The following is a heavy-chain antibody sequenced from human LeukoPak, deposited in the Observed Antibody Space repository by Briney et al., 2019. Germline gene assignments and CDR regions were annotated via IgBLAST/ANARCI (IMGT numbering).Heavy chain of an antibody. CDR1: GFTFSSYW. CDR3: AKDLHSGGYYFDY. CDR2: IKQDGSEK. D-gene: IGHD4-11*01. Sequence: PGGSLRLSCAASGFTFSSYWMSWVRQAPGKGLEWVANIKQDGSEKYYVDSVKGRFTISRDNAKNTLYLQMNSLRAEDTAVYYCAKDLHSGGYYFDYWGQGTLVTVSS. V-gene: IGHV3-7*01. J-gene: IGHJ4*02.